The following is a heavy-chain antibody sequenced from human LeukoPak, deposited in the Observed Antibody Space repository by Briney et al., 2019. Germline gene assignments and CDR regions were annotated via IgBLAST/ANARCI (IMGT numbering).Heavy chain of an antibody. CDR2: IYHSGST. J-gene: IGHJ4*02. V-gene: IGHV4-38-2*01. D-gene: IGHD2-2*01. CDR1: GYSISSGYY. Sequence: PSETLSLTCAVSGYSISSGYYWGWIRQPPGKGLEWIGSIYHSGSTYYNPSLKSRVTISVDTSKNQFSLKLSSVTAADTAVYYCAGGLAYCSSTSCHDYWGLGTLVTVSS. CDR3: AGGLAYCSSTSCHDY.